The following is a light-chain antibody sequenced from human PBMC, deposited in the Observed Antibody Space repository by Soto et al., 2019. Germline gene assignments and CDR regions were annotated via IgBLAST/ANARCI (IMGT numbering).Light chain of an antibody. V-gene: IGKV4-1*01. Sequence: IVMTQSPDSLAVSVGERATINCKSSQNVLYSSNNKNYLAWYQQTPGQPPKLLIYWASTRESGVPDRFSGRGSGTDFTLTISNLQAEDVAVYYCEQYYSNPPTFGQGTKLEIK. J-gene: IGKJ2*01. CDR1: QNVLYSSNNKNY. CDR2: WAS. CDR3: EQYYSNPPT.